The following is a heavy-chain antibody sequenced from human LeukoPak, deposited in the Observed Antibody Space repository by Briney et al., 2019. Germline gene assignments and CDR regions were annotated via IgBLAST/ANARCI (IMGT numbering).Heavy chain of an antibody. Sequence: GGSLRLSCAVSGFAFSSYRMNWVRQAPGMGLEWVSYISSSSSITYYADSVKGRFTISRDNAKNSLYLQMDSLRDEDTAVYYCARSGYSGYEFDHWGQGTRVTVSS. CDR1: GFAFSSYR. D-gene: IGHD5-12*01. J-gene: IGHJ4*02. CDR3: ARSGYSGYEFDH. V-gene: IGHV3-48*02. CDR2: ISSSSSIT.